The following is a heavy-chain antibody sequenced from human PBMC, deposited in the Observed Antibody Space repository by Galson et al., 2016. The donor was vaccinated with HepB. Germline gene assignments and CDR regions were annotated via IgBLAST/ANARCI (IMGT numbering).Heavy chain of an antibody. CDR2: IYYSGNT. V-gene: IGHV4-39*01. Sequence: ETLSLTCTVSGGSISSSSYYWGWIRQPPGKGLEWIGTIYYSGNTYNNPSLKSRVTISVDRSKNQFSLKLNSVTAADTALYYCARQKQGNKRWYAWWYYYDVMDVWGPGTTVTVSS. CDR3: ARQKQGNKRWYAWWYYYDVMDV. J-gene: IGHJ6*02. D-gene: IGHD2-15*01. CDR1: GGSISSSSYY.